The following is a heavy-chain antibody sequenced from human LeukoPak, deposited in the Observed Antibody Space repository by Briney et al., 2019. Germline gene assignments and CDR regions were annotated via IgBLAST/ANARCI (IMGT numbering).Heavy chain of an antibody. CDR3: ARRQIGYCSSTSCYGWFDP. J-gene: IGHJ5*02. V-gene: IGHV4-39*02. CDR2: IYYSGST. D-gene: IGHD2-2*01. Sequence: SETLSLTCTVSGGSISSSSYYWGWLRQPPGKGLEWIGSIYYSGSTYYNPSLKSRVTISVDTSKNHFSLKLSSVTAADTAVYYCARRQIGYCSSTSCYGWFDPWGQGTLVTVSS. CDR1: GGSISSSSYY.